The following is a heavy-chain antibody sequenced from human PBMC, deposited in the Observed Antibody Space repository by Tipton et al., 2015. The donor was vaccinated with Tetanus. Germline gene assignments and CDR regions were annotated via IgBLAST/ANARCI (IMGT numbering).Heavy chain of an antibody. CDR3: ARVKGTYNHYGLDV. CDR2: IYDSGST. J-gene: IGHJ6*02. D-gene: IGHD3-10*01. Sequence: TLSLTCTVSGGSFSSGDYSWSWIRQPPGKGLEWIGYIYDSGSTYYNPSLKSRVTISEDRSKNQISLRLRSATAADTAVYYCARVKGTYNHYGLDVWGQGTTVTVAS. V-gene: IGHV4-30-2*01. CDR1: GGSFSSGDYS.